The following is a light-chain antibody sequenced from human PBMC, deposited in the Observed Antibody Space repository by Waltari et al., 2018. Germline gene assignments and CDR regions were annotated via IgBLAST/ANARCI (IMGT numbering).Light chain of an antibody. CDR1: QSLVHSDGNIY. Sequence: DAVMTHSPLSLPVTLGQPASISCRSSQSLVHSDGNIYLSWFQQRPGQSPRRLIYKVSTQDSGVPDRFSGSGSGTDFTLKISRVEAEDVAVYYCMQATHWPWTFGQGTKVDIK. CDR2: KVS. CDR3: MQATHWPWT. J-gene: IGKJ1*01. V-gene: IGKV2-30*02.